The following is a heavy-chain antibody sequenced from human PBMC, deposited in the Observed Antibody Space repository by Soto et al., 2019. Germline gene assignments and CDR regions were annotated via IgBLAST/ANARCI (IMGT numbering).Heavy chain of an antibody. D-gene: IGHD3-9*01. CDR2: MNPNSGNT. CDR3: ASSNILTGYYPFDY. J-gene: IGHJ4*02. Sequence: ASVKVSCTASGYTFTSYDINWVRQATGQGLEWMGWMNPNSGNTGYAQKFQGRVTMTRNTSISTAYMELSSLRSEDTAVYYCASSNILTGYYPFDYWGQGTLVTVSS. CDR1: GYTFTSYD. V-gene: IGHV1-8*01.